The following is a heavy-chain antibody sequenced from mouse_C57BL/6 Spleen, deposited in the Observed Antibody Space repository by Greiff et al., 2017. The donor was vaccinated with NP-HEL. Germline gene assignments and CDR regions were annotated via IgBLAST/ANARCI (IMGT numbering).Heavy chain of an antibody. V-gene: IGHV1-26*01. CDR2: INPNNGGT. CDR3: APYGSSYPYAMDY. Sequence: VQLQQSGPELVKPGASVKISCKASGYTFTDYYMNWVKQSHGKSLEWIGDINPNNGGTSYNQKFKGKATLTVDKSSSTAYMELRSLTSEDSAVYYCAPYGSSYPYAMDYWGQGTSVTVSS. CDR1: GYTFTDYY. D-gene: IGHD1-1*01. J-gene: IGHJ4*01.